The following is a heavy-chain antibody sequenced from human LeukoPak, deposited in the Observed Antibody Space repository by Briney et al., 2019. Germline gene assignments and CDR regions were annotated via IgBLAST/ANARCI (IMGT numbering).Heavy chain of an antibody. CDR1: GYTFTSCD. D-gene: IGHD6-19*01. Sequence: ASVKVSCKASGYTFTSCDINWVRQATGQGLEWMGWMNPNSDNTVYGQSFQGRITMTRDISIGTAYMELSNLTSEDTAIYYCTRGSSGRRENWGQGTLVTVSA. CDR2: MNPNSDNT. V-gene: IGHV1-8*01. J-gene: IGHJ4*02. CDR3: TRGSSGRREN.